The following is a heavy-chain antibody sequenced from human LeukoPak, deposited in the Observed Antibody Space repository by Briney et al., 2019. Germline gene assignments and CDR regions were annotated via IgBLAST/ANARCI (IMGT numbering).Heavy chain of an antibody. J-gene: IGHJ5*02. Sequence: WASVKVSCKASGYTFTGYYMHRVRQAPGQGLEWMGWINPNSGGTNYAQKFQGRVTMTRDTSISTAYMELSRLRSDDTAVYYCARFPYCSSTSCYPEDWFDPWGQGTLVTVSS. CDR3: ARFPYCSSTSCYPEDWFDP. CDR2: INPNSGGT. V-gene: IGHV1-2*02. CDR1: GYTFTGYY. D-gene: IGHD2-2*01.